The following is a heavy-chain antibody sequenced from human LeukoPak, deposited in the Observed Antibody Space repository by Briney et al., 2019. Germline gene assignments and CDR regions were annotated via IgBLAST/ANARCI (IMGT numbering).Heavy chain of an antibody. J-gene: IGHJ4*02. Sequence: GESLRLSCVASGFTFKDYWMNWLRQAPEKGLEWVANIKYDGSEIYHADSVKDRFTISRDNAQNSLSLQMNNLRAEDTAVYYCARDVSRSFDYRGQGTLVTVSS. CDR1: GFTFKDYW. CDR3: ARDVSRSFDY. V-gene: IGHV3-7*01. CDR2: IKYDGSEI.